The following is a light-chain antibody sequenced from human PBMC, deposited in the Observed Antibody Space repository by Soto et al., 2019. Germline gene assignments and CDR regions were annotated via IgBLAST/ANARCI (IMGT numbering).Light chain of an antibody. J-gene: IGLJ1*01. Sequence: ALTQPASVSGSPGQSITISCTGTSSDVGSYNLVSWYQQHPGKAPKLMIYEVNKRPSGVSNRFSGSKSGNTASLTISGLQAEDEVDYYCCSYAGSSTLYVFGTGTKLTVL. CDR1: SSDVGSYNL. CDR2: EVN. CDR3: CSYAGSSTLYV. V-gene: IGLV2-23*02.